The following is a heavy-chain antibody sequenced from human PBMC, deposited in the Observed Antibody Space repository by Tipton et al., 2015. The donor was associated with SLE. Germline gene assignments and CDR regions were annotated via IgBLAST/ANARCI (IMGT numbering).Heavy chain of an antibody. J-gene: IGHJ6*02. V-gene: IGHV3-30-3*01. CDR2: TSYDGSNK. CDR3: AKDGYTIFGVVIDGMDV. D-gene: IGHD3-3*01. CDR1: GFTFSSYA. Sequence: SLRLSCAASGFTFSSYAMHWVRQAPGKGLEWVAVTSYDGSNKYYADSVKGRFTISRDNSKNTLYLQMNSLRAEDTAVYYCAKDGYTIFGVVIDGMDVWGQGTTVTVSS.